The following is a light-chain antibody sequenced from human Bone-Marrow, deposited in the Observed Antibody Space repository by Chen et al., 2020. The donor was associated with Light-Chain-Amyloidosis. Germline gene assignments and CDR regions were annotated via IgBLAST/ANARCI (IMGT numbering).Light chain of an antibody. Sequence: SYELTQPPSVSVSPGQPASITCSGDDLPTKYAYWYQQKPGQATVLVIHRDTERPSGISERFSGSSSGTTATLTISGVQAEDEADYHCQSADSSGTYEVIFGGGTKLTVL. CDR1: DLPTKY. CDR2: RDT. CDR3: QSADSSGTYEVI. J-gene: IGLJ2*01. V-gene: IGLV3-25*03.